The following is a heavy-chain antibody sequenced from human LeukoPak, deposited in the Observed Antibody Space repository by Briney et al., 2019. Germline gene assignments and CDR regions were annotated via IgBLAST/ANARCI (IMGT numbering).Heavy chain of an antibody. CDR3: AIFVALSPGRINRGSSSGGFTP. Sequence: SETLSLTCTVSGGSISSGGYYWSWIRQHPGKGLEWIGYIYYSGSTYYNPSLKSRVTISVDTSKNQFSLKLSSVTAADTAVYYCAIFVALSPGRINRGSSSGGFTPGGEETLVPVP. J-gene: IGHJ4*02. V-gene: IGHV4-31*03. CDR1: GGSISSGGYY. CDR2: IYYSGST. D-gene: IGHD1-26*01.